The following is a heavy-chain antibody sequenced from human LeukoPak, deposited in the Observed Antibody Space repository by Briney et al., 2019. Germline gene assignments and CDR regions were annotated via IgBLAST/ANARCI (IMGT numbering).Heavy chain of an antibody. CDR3: ARDQTYYVSSGYYYVTYLQH. V-gene: IGHV4-4*07. CDR2: ISTGGST. J-gene: IGHJ1*01. Sequence: PSETLSLTCTVSGASISSSYCTWIRQPAGEGLEWIGRISTGGSTTYNPSFKSRVTMSVDMSKNQFSLKLTSVTAADTAVYYCARDQTYYVSSGYYYVTYLQHWGRGILVTVSS. D-gene: IGHD3-22*01. CDR1: GASISSSY.